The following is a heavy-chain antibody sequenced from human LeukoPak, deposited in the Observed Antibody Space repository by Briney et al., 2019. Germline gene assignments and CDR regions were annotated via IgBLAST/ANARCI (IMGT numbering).Heavy chain of an antibody. Sequence: GGSLRLSCAASGFTFSSYAMHWVRQAPGKGLEWVAVISYDGSNKYYADSVKGRFTISGDNSKNTLYLQMNSLRAEDTAVYYCASEDRYDSSGYYGSYFDYWGQGTLVTVSS. CDR1: GFTFSSYA. CDR2: ISYDGSNK. J-gene: IGHJ4*02. V-gene: IGHV3-30*04. CDR3: ASEDRYDSSGYYGSYFDY. D-gene: IGHD3-22*01.